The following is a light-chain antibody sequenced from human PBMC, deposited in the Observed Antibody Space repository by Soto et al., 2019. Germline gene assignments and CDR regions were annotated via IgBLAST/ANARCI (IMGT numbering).Light chain of an antibody. J-gene: IGKJ3*01. V-gene: IGKV3-20*01. Sequence: EIVLTQSPGTLSLSPGERATLSCRASQSVSSSYLAWYQQKPGQAPRLLIYGASSRATGIPDRFSGSGSGTDFTLTISSLEPEDFVVYYCKQYCSAPLFTFCPGTKVDIK. CDR3: KQYCSAPLFT. CDR2: GAS. CDR1: QSVSSSY.